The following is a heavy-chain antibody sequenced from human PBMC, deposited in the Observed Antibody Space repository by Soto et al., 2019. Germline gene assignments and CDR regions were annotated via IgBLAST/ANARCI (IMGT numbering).Heavy chain of an antibody. D-gene: IGHD6-13*01. Sequence: EVQLVESGGGLVKPGGSLRLSCAASGFTFSSYSMNWVRQAPGKGLEWVSSISRSSSYIYYADSVKGRFTISRDNAKNALYLQVNSLRAEDTAVYYCARDGIAAALDYWGQGTLVTVSS. J-gene: IGHJ4*02. CDR1: GFTFSSYS. CDR2: ISRSSSYI. V-gene: IGHV3-21*01. CDR3: ARDGIAAALDY.